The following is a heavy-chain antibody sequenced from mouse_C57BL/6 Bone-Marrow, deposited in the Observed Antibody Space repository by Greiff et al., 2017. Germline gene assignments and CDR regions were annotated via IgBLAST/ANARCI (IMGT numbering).Heavy chain of an antibody. CDR3: ARPDHYCGSSEYAMDY. CDR1: GFSLTSYG. V-gene: IGHV2-3*01. CDR2: IWGDGST. J-gene: IGHJ4*01. Sequence: VQLVESGPGLVAPSPSLSITCTVSGFSLTSYGVSWVRQPPGKGLEWLGVIWGDGSTNYHSALISRQCISKDNSTSQVFLKMNSLQTADTTTYYCARPDHYCGSSEYAMDYWGQGTSVTVSS. D-gene: IGHD1-1*01.